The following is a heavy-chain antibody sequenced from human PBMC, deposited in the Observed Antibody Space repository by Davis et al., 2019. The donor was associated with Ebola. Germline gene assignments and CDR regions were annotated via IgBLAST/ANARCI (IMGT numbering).Heavy chain of an antibody. Sequence: PSETLSLTCAVYGGSFSGYYWSWIRQPPGKGLEWIGEINHSGSTNYNPSLKSRVTISVDTSKNQFSLKLSSVTAADTAVYYCARGSGYSSSWNAFDIWGQGTMVTVSS. CDR3: ARGSGYSSSWNAFDI. CDR1: GGSFSGYY. V-gene: IGHV4-34*01. D-gene: IGHD6-13*01. J-gene: IGHJ3*02. CDR2: INHSGST.